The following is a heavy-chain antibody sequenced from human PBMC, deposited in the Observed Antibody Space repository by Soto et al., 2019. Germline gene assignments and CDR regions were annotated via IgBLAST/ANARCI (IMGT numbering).Heavy chain of an antibody. J-gene: IGHJ3*02. CDR1: GGSISSYY. Sequence: SETLSLTCTVSGGSISSYYWSWIRQPPGKGLEWIGYIYYSGSTNYNPSLKSRVTISVDTSKNQFSLKLSSVTAADTAVYYCARDGPLRITMIPPPRAFDIWGQGTMVTVSS. CDR3: ARDGPLRITMIPPPRAFDI. CDR2: IYYSGST. D-gene: IGHD3-22*01. V-gene: IGHV4-59*01.